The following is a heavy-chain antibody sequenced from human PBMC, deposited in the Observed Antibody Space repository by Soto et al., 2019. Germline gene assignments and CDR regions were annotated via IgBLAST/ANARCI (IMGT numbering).Heavy chain of an antibody. Sequence: ETLSLTYTVSGGSISSSSYYWCWILKTPFKLLEFVWSIYYSGSTYYNPSLKSRVTISVDTSKNQFSLKLSSVTAAETAVYYCARSTVLSQWLDHPSYYYYYYGMDVWGQGTTVTVSS. V-gene: IGHV4-39*01. J-gene: IGHJ6*02. D-gene: IGHD6-19*01. CDR1: GGSISSSSYY. CDR3: ARSTVLSQWLDHPSYYYYYYGMDV. CDR2: IYYSGST.